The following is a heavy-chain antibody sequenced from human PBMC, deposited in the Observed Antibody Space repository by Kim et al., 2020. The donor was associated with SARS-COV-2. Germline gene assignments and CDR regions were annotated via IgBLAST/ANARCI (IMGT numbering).Heavy chain of an antibody. V-gene: IGHV3-23*01. Sequence: SVKGRFTSSRDNFKNTLYVQMSRLRAEDTAIYYCAKDRTDYGDYVVDFDFWGQGTLVTVSS. CDR3: AKDRTDYGDYVVDFDF. D-gene: IGHD4-17*01. J-gene: IGHJ4*02.